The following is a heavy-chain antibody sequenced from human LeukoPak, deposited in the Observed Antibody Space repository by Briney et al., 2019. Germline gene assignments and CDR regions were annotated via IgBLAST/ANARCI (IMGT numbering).Heavy chain of an antibody. CDR1: VYTFTTYG. V-gene: IGHV1-18*01. CDR3: ARDRMDTGTYFDY. J-gene: IGHJ4*02. CDR2: ISTYNGNT. D-gene: IGHD5-18*01. Sequence: ASEKVSCKSSVYTFTTYGITWVRQAPGQGLEWMGWISTYNGNTNYAQKLQGRVTMTTDTSRSTAYMELRSLRSDDTAMYYCARDRMDTGTYFDYWGQGTLVTVSS.